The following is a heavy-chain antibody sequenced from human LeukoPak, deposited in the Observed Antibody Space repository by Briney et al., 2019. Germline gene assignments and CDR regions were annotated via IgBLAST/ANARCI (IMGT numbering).Heavy chain of an antibody. Sequence: GASVKVSCKASGGTFSSYAISWVRQAPGQGLEWMGGIIPIFGTANYTQKFQGRVTITADESTSTAYMELSSLRSEDTAVYYCARDQRENSVSSSSIYYYYYMDVWGKGTTVTVSS. V-gene: IGHV1-69*13. CDR2: IIPIFGTA. CDR1: GGTFSSYA. J-gene: IGHJ6*03. D-gene: IGHD6-6*01. CDR3: ARDQRENSVSSSSIYYYYYMDV.